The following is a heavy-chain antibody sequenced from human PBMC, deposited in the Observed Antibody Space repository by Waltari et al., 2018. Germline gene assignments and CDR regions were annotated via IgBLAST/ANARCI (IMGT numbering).Heavy chain of an antibody. Sequence: QLQLQESGPGLVKPSETLSLTCTVSGGSISSSSYYWGGIRQPQGKGLEWIGSIYYSGSTYYNPSLKSRVTISVDTSKNQFSLKLSSVTAADTAVYYCARVLRSIQLWLRLGGIFDYWGQGTLVTVSS. J-gene: IGHJ4*02. CDR1: GGSISSSSYY. V-gene: IGHV4-39*01. CDR2: IYYSGST. D-gene: IGHD5-18*01. CDR3: ARVLRSIQLWLRLGGIFDY.